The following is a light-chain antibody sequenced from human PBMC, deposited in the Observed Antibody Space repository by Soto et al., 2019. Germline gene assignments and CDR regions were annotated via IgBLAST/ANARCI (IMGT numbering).Light chain of an antibody. J-gene: IGLJ7*01. Sequence: SYELTQPPSVSVAPGKTATITCGGNNIGSKSVHWYQQRPGQAPVLVIYYDSDRPSGIPERFSGSNSGNTATLTISRVEAGDEADYYCQMWDSSSDHPVFGGGTQLTVL. CDR1: NIGSKS. V-gene: IGLV3-21*04. CDR2: YDS. CDR3: QMWDSSSDHPV.